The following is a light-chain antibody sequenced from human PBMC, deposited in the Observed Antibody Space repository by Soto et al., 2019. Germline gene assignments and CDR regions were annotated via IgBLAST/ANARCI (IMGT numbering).Light chain of an antibody. CDR3: QQRSNWPST. CDR1: QSVSSY. J-gene: IGKJ4*01. CDR2: DAS. V-gene: IGKV3-11*01. Sequence: EIVLTQSPATLSLSPGERATLSCRASQSVSSYLAWYQQKPGQAPRLLIYDASNRATGIPARFSGSGSGTDFTLTISSLEAEDFAVYYGQQRSNWPSTFGGGTKVEIK.